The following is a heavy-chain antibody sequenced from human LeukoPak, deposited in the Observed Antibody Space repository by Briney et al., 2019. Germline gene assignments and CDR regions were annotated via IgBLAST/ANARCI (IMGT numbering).Heavy chain of an antibody. J-gene: IGHJ4*02. D-gene: IGHD3-9*01. V-gene: IGHV4-59*08. CDR3: ARLSYDILTGFDY. CDR2: IYHSGST. CDR1: GGSISSYY. Sequence: SETLSLTCTVSGGSISSYYWSWIRQPPGKGLEWIGYIYHSGSTNYNPSLKSRVTISVETSKNEFSLKLSSVTAADTAVYYCARLSYDILTGFDYWGQGTLVTVSS.